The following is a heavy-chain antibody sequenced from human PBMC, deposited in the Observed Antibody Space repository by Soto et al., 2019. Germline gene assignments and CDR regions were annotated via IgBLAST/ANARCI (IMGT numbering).Heavy chain of an antibody. D-gene: IGHD5-12*01. J-gene: IGHJ4*02. CDR1: GFTFRGYA. Sequence: EVLLVESGGGLVQPGGSLRLSCAASGFTFRGYAMHWVRQAPGKGLEYVSRIISDGGSTYYVNSVKGRFAISRDNSKNTMYLQLGSLRTDDMAVYYCARDGVATRAFDYWGQGTRVTVSS. CDR3: ARDGVATRAFDY. CDR2: IISDGGST. V-gene: IGHV3-64*01.